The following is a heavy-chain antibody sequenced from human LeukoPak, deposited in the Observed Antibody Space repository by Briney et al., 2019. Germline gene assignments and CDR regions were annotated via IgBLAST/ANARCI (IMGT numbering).Heavy chain of an antibody. J-gene: IGHJ4*02. Sequence: GGSLRLSCAASGFTFAAHNMHWVRQAPGKGLQYVAGITSDGRSTFYGSSVKGRFIISRDNSRNTLYLQLGNLRTDDLAVYYCAKDHDYGGPDYWGQGTLVAVSS. V-gene: IGHV3-64*01. D-gene: IGHD4-23*01. CDR3: AKDHDYGGPDY. CDR2: ITSDGRST. CDR1: GFTFAAHN.